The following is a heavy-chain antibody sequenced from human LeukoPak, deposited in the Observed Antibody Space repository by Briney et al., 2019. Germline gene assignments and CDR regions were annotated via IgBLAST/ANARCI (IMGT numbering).Heavy chain of an antibody. D-gene: IGHD1-26*01. V-gene: IGHV3-71*01. Sequence: PGGSLRLSCAASGFTVSSNYMSWIRQAPGKGLEWVRYIRRRAAGGAAQYAASVRGRFTISRGDSQSTTYLQMNSLKTDDTAIYYCVRDGGSFPNYYSRNWGRGTLVTVAS. CDR1: GFTVSSNY. CDR3: VRDGGSFPNYYSRN. CDR2: IRRRAAGGAA. J-gene: IGHJ4*02.